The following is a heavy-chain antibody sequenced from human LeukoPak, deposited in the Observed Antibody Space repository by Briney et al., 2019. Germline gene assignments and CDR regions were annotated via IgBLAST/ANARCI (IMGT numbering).Heavy chain of an antibody. CDR3: ARDGETWGGGYGLDY. J-gene: IGHJ4*02. D-gene: IGHD5-12*01. CDR2: ISYDGSNK. V-gene: IGHV3-30-3*01. Sequence: GGSLRLSCAASGFTFSSYAMHWVRQAPGKGLEWVAVISYDGSNKYYADSVKGRFTISRDNSKNTLYLQMNSLRAEDTAVYYCARDGETWGGGYGLDYWGQGTLVTVSS. CDR1: GFTFSSYA.